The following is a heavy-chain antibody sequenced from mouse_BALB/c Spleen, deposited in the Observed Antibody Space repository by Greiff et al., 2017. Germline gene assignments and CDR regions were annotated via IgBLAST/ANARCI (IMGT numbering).Heavy chain of an antibody. CDR1: GFTFSSFG. D-gene: IGHD2-4*01. CDR2: ISSGSSTI. Sequence: EVKLMESGGGLVQPGGSLKLSCAASGFTFSSFGMPWVRQAPEKGLEWVAYISSGSSTIYYADTVKGRFTISRDNPKNTLFLQMPSLRSEDTAMYYCARWGDDDASSYYAMDYWGQGTSVTVSS. J-gene: IGHJ4*01. V-gene: IGHV5-17*02. CDR3: ARWGDDDASSYYAMDY.